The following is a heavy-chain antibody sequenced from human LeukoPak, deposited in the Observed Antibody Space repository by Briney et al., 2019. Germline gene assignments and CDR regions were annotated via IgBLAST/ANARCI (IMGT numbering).Heavy chain of an antibody. CDR3: AREDTSGYFDY. Sequence: ASVKVSCKASGYTFTSYDINWVRQATGQGLEWMGWMNPNSGNTGYAQKFQGRVTMATDTSTSTAFLELRSLRSDDTAVYYCAREDTSGYFDYWGQETLVTVSS. D-gene: IGHD3-22*01. CDR2: MNPNSGNT. CDR1: GYTFTSYD. J-gene: IGHJ4*02. V-gene: IGHV1-8*01.